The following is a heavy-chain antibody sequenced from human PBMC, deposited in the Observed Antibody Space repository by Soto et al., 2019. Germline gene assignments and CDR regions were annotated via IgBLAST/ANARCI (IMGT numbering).Heavy chain of an antibody. J-gene: IGHJ4*02. V-gene: IGHV3-74*03. CDR2: INSDGSTT. CDR3: AKGQVVTAIRVFDY. D-gene: IGHD2-21*02. CDR1: GFIFSSYW. Sequence: GGSLRLSCAASGFIFSSYWMHWVRQAPGKGLVWVSRINSDGSTTTYADSVKGRFTISRDNAKNTLYLQMSSLRSEDTAVYYCAKGQVVTAIRVFDYWGQGTLVTVSS.